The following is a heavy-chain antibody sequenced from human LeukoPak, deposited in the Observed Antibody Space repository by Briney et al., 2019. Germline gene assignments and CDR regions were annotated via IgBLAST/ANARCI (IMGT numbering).Heavy chain of an antibody. V-gene: IGHV1-8*02. CDR3: ARGLIVGATSCGMDV. CDR2: MNPNSGNT. J-gene: IGHJ6*02. D-gene: IGHD1-26*01. CDR1: GYTFTSYA. Sequence: ASVKVPCKASGYTFTSYAMNWVRQATGQGLEWMGWMNPNSGNTGYAQKFQGRVTMTRNTSISTAYMELSSLRSEDTAVYYCARGLIVGATSCGMDVWGQGTTVTVSS.